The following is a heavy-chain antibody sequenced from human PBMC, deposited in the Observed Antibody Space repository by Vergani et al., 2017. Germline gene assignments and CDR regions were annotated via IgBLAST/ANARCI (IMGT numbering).Heavy chain of an antibody. J-gene: IGHJ4*02. CDR1: GFRFSSYG. CDR3: ATAGAAXCRGASCYDFFEY. D-gene: IGHD2-15*01. CDR2: TRYDGIVE. V-gene: IGHV3-30*02. Sequence: QVQLVESGGGVVQPGRSLRLSCAASGFRFSSYGMHWVRQAPGKGLEWVAFTRYDGIVEYYGDSVRGRFTISRDNSKNTLYLQMNRLRPEDTAVYYCATAGAAXCRGASCYDFFEYWGQGTLVTVAS.